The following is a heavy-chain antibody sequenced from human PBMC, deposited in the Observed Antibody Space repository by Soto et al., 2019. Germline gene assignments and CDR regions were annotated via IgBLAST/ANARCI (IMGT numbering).Heavy chain of an antibody. CDR2: IYPGGIT. D-gene: IGHD1-1*01. CDR1: GGSINNYY. J-gene: IGHJ4*02. V-gene: IGHV4-4*07. Sequence: EQLQESGPRLVQPSETLSLTCTVSGGSINNYYWSWVRQPAGKGLEWIGRIYPGGITAYNPSLTGRVTLSVDTSKNQLSLKLTYVSAADTAVYYCVRDHAEAIIGTGFDYWGQGTLVTVSS. CDR3: VRDHAEAIIGTGFDY.